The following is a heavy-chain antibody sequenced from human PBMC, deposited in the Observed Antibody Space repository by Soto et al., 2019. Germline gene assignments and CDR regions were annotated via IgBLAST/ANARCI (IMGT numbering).Heavy chain of an antibody. CDR1: GGSISSGDYY. CDR3: ARAGPYYYSSGSPPGWFDP. J-gene: IGHJ5*02. CDR2: IYYSGST. V-gene: IGHV4-30-4*01. D-gene: IGHD3-22*01. Sequence: SETLSLTCTVSGGSISSGDYYWSWIRQPPGKGLEWIGYIYYSGSTYYNPSLKSRVTISVDTSKNQFSLKLSSVTAADTAVYYCARAGPYYYSSGSPPGWFDPWGQGTLVTVSS.